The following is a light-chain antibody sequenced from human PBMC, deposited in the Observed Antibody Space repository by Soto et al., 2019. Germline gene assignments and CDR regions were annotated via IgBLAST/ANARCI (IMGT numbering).Light chain of an antibody. Sequence: EIVLTQSPGTLSLSPGERVTLSCRASQSVSSSYLAWYQQKPGQALRLLIYGASSRATGIPDRFSGSGSGTDFTLTISRLEPEDFAVYYCQQSGSSPMYTFGQGTKLEIK. V-gene: IGKV3-20*01. J-gene: IGKJ2*01. CDR3: QQSGSSPMYT. CDR1: QSVSSSY. CDR2: GAS.